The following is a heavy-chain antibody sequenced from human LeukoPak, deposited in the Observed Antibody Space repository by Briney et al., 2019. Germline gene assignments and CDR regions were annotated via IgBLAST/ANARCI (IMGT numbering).Heavy chain of an antibody. CDR2: IYYSGGT. D-gene: IGHD3-10*01. V-gene: IGHV4-39*07. J-gene: IGHJ4*02. Sequence: SETLSLTCTVSGGSISSSSYYWGWIRQPPGKGLEWIGSIYYSGGTYYNPSLKSRVTISVDTSKNQFSLKLSSVTAADTAVYYCASWYGSGSYNSDYWGQGTLVTVSS. CDR1: GGSISSSSYY. CDR3: ASWYGSGSYNSDY.